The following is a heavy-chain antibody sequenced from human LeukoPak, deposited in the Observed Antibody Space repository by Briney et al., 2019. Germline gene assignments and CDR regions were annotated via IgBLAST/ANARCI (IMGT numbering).Heavy chain of an antibody. Sequence: PGGSLRLSCAASGFTFSRSNMHGVRHAPGKGLEWVSSITTSRSYIYYADSVKGRFTISRDNSKNTLYLQMNNLRADDTAVYYCAKDGRWGVYYDSSGYRGSSYYFDYWGQGTLVTVSS. V-gene: IGHV3-21*01. D-gene: IGHD3-22*01. J-gene: IGHJ4*02. CDR3: AKDGRWGVYYDSSGYRGSSYYFDY. CDR1: GFTFSRSN. CDR2: ITTSRSYI.